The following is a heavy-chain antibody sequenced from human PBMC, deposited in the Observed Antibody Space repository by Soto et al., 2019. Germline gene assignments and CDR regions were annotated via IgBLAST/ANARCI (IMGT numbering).Heavy chain of an antibody. CDR3: ARDPGVRAVAGGFETISLFDY. CDR1: GFTFSSYS. J-gene: IGHJ4*02. D-gene: IGHD6-19*01. V-gene: IGHV3-21*01. CDR2: ISSSSSYI. Sequence: GGSLRLSCAASGFTFSSYSMNWVRQAPGKGLEWVSSISSSSSYIYYADSVKGRFTISRDNAKNSLYLQMNSLRAEDTAVYYCARDPGVRAVAGGFETISLFDYWGQGTLVTVSS.